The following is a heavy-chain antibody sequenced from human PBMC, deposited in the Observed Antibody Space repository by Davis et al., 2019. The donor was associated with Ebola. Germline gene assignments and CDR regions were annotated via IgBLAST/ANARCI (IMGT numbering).Heavy chain of an antibody. D-gene: IGHD2-8*02. CDR3: AKSFLITGAHMSEFRGVDY. Sequence: GESLKISCAASGFTFSNSAMTWVRQAPGKGLEWVSSISAGGTAPYYADSVKGRFTISRDNSKNTLSLQMDSLRADDTAVYYCAKSFLITGAHMSEFRGVDYWGQGTVVTVSS. V-gene: IGHV3-23*01. CDR1: GFTFSNSA. CDR2: ISAGGTAP. J-gene: IGHJ4*02.